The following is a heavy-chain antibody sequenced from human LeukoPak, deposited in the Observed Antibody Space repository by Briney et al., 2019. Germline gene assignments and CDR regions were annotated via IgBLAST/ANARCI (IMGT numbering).Heavy chain of an antibody. D-gene: IGHD3-3*01. CDR3: AKMVLWSGYIPYYFDY. V-gene: IGHV3-23*01. CDR2: MSGSGDTT. CDR1: GFTFSSYA. J-gene: IGHJ4*02. Sequence: GGSLRLSCAASGFTFSSYAMSWVRQAPGKGLEWVSAMSGSGDTTYYADSVKGRFTISRDNSGNTLYLHMASLRGEDTAIYYCAKMVLWSGYIPYYFDYWGQGTLVTVSS.